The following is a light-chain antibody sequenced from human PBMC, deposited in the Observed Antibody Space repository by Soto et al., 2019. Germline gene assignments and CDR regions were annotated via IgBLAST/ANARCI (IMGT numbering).Light chain of an antibody. CDR1: QSASSNY. V-gene: IGKV3-20*01. CDR2: AAS. J-gene: IGKJ4*01. CDR3: QQYGRSPPLI. Sequence: IVLTQSPGTLSLSPGERATLSCRASQSASSNYLAWYQQKPGQAHRLLIYAASTRATGIPGRFSGSGSGTDCTLIINRLETEDFSVYYCQQYGRSPPLIFGRGTKVEIK.